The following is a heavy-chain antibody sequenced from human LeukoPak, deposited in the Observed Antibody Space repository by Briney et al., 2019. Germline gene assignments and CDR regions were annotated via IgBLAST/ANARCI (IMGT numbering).Heavy chain of an antibody. D-gene: IGHD2-15*01. V-gene: IGHV3-30*01. CDR2: ISYDGSNE. CDR1: GFTFSSYA. CDR3: ARTCSGGSCSLYY. J-gene: IGHJ4*02. Sequence: GGSLRLSCAASGFTFSSYAMHWVRQAPGKGLEWVAVISYDGSNEYYADSVKGRFTISRDNSKNTLYLQMNSLRAEDTAVYYCARTCSGGSCSLYYWGQGTLVTVSS.